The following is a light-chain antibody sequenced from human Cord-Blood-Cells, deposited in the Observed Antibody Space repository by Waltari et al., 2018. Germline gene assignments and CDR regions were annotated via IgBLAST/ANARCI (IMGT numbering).Light chain of an antibody. V-gene: IGLV2-8*01. CDR2: EVS. CDR1: SSDVGGYNY. J-gene: IGLJ2*01. CDR3: SSYAGSNNVV. Sequence: QSALTQPPSASGSPGQSVTISCPGTSSDVGGYNYVSWYQQHPGKAPKLMIYEVSKRPSGVPDRFSGSKSGKTASLTVSGLQAEEEADYYCSSYAGSNNVVFGGGTKLTVL.